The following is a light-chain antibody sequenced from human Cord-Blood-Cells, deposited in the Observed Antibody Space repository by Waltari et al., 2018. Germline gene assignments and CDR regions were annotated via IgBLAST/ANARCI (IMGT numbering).Light chain of an antibody. CDR1: QSISSY. CDR3: QQRST. J-gene: IGKJ4*01. Sequence: DIQMTQSPSSLSASVGDRVTITCRASQSISSYLNWYQQKPGKAPKLLIYAASSLQSGVPSRFSGSGSGTDFTLTISSLQPEDFATYYCQQRSTFGGGTKVAIK. V-gene: IGKV1-39*01. CDR2: AAS.